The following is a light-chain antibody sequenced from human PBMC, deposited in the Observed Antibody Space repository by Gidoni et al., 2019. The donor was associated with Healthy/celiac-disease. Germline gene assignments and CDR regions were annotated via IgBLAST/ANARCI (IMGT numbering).Light chain of an antibody. CDR2: DAS. V-gene: IGKV1D-13*01. Sequence: AIQLTQSPSSLSASVGDRVTITCRASQDINNALPWYQQKPGKAPDLLIYDASSLQSGVPSRFSGSASGTDFTLTIDSLQPEDFATYFCQQCSDYSPTFXGXTKVEIK. J-gene: IGKJ4*01. CDR1: QDINNA. CDR3: QQCSDYSPT.